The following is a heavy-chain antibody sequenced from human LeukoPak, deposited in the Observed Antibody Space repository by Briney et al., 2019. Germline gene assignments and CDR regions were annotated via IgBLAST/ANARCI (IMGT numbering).Heavy chain of an antibody. CDR3: ARGVLAYCGADCYDDAFDI. J-gene: IGHJ3*02. Sequence: SETLSLTCTVSGGSISSYYWSWIRQPPGKGLEWIGYIYYSGSTYYNPSLTSRVTISVDTSKNQFSLKLSSVTAADTAVYYCARGVLAYCGADCYDDAFDIWGQGTMVTVSS. CDR2: IYYSGST. V-gene: IGHV4-59*01. D-gene: IGHD2-21*02. CDR1: GGSISSYY.